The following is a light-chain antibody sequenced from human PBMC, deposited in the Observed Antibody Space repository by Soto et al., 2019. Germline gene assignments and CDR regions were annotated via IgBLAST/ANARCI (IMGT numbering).Light chain of an antibody. V-gene: IGKV1-5*03. Sequence: DIQMTQSPSTLSASVGDRVIITCRASQSISIWLAWYQQKAGKAPKLLIFKTSSLETGVPSRFSGSGSGTEFTLTISSLQPEDFVTYYCLQYDSLSYTFGQGTKLEIK. CDR2: KTS. CDR3: LQYDSLSYT. J-gene: IGKJ2*01. CDR1: QSISIW.